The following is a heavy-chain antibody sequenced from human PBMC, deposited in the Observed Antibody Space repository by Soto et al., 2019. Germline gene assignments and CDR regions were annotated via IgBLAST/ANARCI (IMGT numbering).Heavy chain of an antibody. Sequence: QVHLEESGGGVVQPGRSLRLSCAASGFSFSTYGMHWVRQAPGKGLEWVAVISHDGGNEYYADTVKGRFTISRDSSKNTVYLQMNNVRAEDTAVYYCAKDPRSGYTRCYFDFWGLGTLVTVSS. CDR3: AKDPRSGYTRCYFDF. CDR2: ISHDGGNE. D-gene: IGHD3-22*01. J-gene: IGHJ2*01. V-gene: IGHV3-30*18. CDR1: GFSFSTYG.